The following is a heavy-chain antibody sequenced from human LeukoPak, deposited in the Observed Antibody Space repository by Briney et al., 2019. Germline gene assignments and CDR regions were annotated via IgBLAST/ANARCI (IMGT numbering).Heavy chain of an antibody. D-gene: IGHD1-26*01. CDR3: AKDTQSGYTGSLDY. J-gene: IGHJ4*02. CDR2: ISWNSGSI. V-gene: IGHV3-9*01. Sequence: GGSLRLSCAASGFTVSSNYMSWVRQAPGKGLEWVSGISWNSGSIGYADSVKGRFTISRDNAKNSLYLQMNSLRAEDTALYYCAKDTQSGYTGSLDYWGQGTLVTVSS. CDR1: GFTVSSNY.